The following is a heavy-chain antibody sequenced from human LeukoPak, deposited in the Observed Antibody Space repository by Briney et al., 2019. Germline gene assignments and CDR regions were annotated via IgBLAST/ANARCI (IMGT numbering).Heavy chain of an antibody. CDR1: GFTFSSYA. CDR2: ISGSGGST. Sequence: AGGSLRLSCAASGFTFSSYAMSWVSQAPGKGLEWVSAISGSGGSTYYADSVKGRFTISRDNSKNTLYLQMNSLRAEDTAVYYCAKFGPPTGYSYGEFDYWGQGTLVTVSS. J-gene: IGHJ4*02. CDR3: AKFGPPTGYSYGEFDY. V-gene: IGHV3-23*01. D-gene: IGHD5-18*01.